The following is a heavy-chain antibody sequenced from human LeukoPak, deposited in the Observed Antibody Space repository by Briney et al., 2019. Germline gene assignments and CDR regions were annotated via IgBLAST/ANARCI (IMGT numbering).Heavy chain of an antibody. Sequence: GASVKVSCKASGGTFSSYAISWVRQAPGQGLEWMGGIIPIFGTANYAQKFQGRVTITADESTSTAYMELSSLRSEDTAVYYCARAEYCGGDCYSGGYYYYYMDVWGKGTTVTISS. V-gene: IGHV1-69*13. D-gene: IGHD2-21*02. CDR1: GGTFSSYA. J-gene: IGHJ6*03. CDR2: IIPIFGTA. CDR3: ARAEYCGGDCYSGGYYYYYMDV.